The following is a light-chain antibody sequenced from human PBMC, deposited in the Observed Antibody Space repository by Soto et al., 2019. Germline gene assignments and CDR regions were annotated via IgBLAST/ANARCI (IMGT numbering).Light chain of an antibody. CDR2: EGN. J-gene: IGLJ1*01. Sequence: QSALTQPASVSGSPGQSITVSCTGTSSDVGSNNLVSWYQQHPGKAPKLMLYEGNNQHAGVSNRFSGSKSAKSASLTISGLQNDDEADYYCCENAGSNTVVFGAGTKVTVL. CDR1: SSDVGSNNL. CDR3: CENAGSNTVV. V-gene: IGLV2-23*01.